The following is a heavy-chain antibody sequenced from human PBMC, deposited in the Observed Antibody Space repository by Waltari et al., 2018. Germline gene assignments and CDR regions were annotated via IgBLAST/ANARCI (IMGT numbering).Heavy chain of an antibody. D-gene: IGHD4-4*01. CDR1: GGSFSGYY. CDR2: INHSGST. V-gene: IGHV4-34*01. Sequence: QVQLQQWGAGLLKPSETLSLTCAVCGGSFSGYYWSWIRQPPGKGLEWIGEINHSGSTNYNPSLKSRVTISVDTSKNQFSLKLSSVTTADTAVYYCARDRRATVTTSNWFDPWGQGTLVTVSS. CDR3: ARDRRATVTTSNWFDP. J-gene: IGHJ5*02.